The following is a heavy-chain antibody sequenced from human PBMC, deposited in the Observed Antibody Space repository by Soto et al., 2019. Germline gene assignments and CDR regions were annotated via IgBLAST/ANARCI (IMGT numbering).Heavy chain of an antibody. CDR3: ARVVRYFDTPYGMDV. J-gene: IGHJ6*02. CDR2: IGGSGGNT. D-gene: IGHD3-9*01. Sequence: PGGSLILSCAASGFTFSSYSMSWVRQAPGKGLEWVSGIGGSGGNTYYADSVKGRFTISRDNSKNTLFLQMNSLRAEDTAEYYCARVVRYFDTPYGMDVWGQGTTVTVSS. V-gene: IGHV3-23*01. CDR1: GFTFSSYS.